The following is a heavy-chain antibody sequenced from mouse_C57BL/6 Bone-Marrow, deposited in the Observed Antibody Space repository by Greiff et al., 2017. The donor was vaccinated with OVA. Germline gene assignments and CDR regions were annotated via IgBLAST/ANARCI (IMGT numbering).Heavy chain of an antibody. Sequence: QVHVKQPGTELVKPGASVKLSCKASGYTFTSYWMHWVKQRPGQGLEWIGNINPSNGGTNYNEKFKSKATLTVDKSSSTAYMQLSSLTSEDSAVFYCARWWLLEDAMDYWGQGTSVTVSS. J-gene: IGHJ4*01. CDR1: GYTFTSYW. V-gene: IGHV1-53*01. D-gene: IGHD2-3*01. CDR3: ARWWLLEDAMDY. CDR2: INPSNGGT.